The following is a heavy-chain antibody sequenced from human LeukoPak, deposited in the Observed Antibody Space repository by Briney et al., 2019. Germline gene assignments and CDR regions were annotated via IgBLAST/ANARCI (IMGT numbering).Heavy chain of an antibody. CDR1: GYTFTGYY. CDR2: INPNSGGT. CDR3: ARDVAAAGPPYFDY. V-gene: IGHV1-2*04. J-gene: IGHJ4*02. D-gene: IGHD6-13*01. Sequence: ASVKVSCKASGYTFTGYYMHWVRQAPGQGLEWMGWINPNSGGTNYVQKFQGWVTMTRDTSISTAYMELSRLRSDDTAVYYCARDVAAAGPPYFDYWGQGTLVTVSS.